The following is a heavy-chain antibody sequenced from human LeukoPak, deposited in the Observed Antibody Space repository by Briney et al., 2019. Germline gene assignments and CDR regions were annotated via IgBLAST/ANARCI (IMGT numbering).Heavy chain of an antibody. CDR3: ACTAFDWLLKSYYFDY. J-gene: IGHJ4*02. CDR2: IYYSGST. CDR1: GGSISSYY. D-gene: IGHD3-9*01. V-gene: IGHV4-59*01. Sequence: PSETPSLTCTVSGGSISSYYWSWIRQPPGKGLEWIGYIYYSGSTNYNPSLKSRVTISVDTSKNQFSLKLSSVTAADTAVYYCACTAFDWLLKSYYFDYWGQGTLVTVSS.